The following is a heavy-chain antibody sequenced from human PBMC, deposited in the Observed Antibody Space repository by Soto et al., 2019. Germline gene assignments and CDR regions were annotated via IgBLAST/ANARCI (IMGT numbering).Heavy chain of an antibody. J-gene: IGHJ6*02. CDR3: ARVRYYDSSGYYSAYYYGMDV. D-gene: IGHD3-22*01. CDR2: IYYSGST. CDR1: GGSISSYY. Sequence: PSETLSLTCTVSGGSISSYYWSWIRQPPGKGLEWIGYIYYSGSTNYNPSLKSRVTISVDTSKNQFSLKLSSVTAADTAVYYCARVRYYDSSGYYSAYYYGMDVWGQGTTVTVCS. V-gene: IGHV4-59*12.